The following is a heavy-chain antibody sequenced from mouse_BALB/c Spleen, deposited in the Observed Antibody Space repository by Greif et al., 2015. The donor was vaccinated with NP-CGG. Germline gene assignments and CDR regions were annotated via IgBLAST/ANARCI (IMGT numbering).Heavy chain of an antibody. D-gene: IGHD4-1*01. CDR3: ARRTGAEAMDY. CDR2: IYPGSGNT. CDR1: GYTYTDYY. V-gene: IGHV1-84*02. Sequence: VQLQQSGPELVKPGASVKISCKASGYTYTDYYINWMNQKPGQGLEWIGWIYPGSGNTKYNEKFKGKATLTVDTSSSTAYMQFSSLTSEDTAVYFCARRTGAEAMDYWGQGTSVTVSS. J-gene: IGHJ4*01.